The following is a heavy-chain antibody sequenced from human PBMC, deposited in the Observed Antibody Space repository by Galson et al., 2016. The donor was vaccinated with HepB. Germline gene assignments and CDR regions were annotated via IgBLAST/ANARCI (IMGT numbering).Heavy chain of an antibody. J-gene: IGHJ4*02. V-gene: IGHV1-3*01. Sequence: SVKVSCKASGYTFSNNDIHWVRQAPGQRLEWMGWVNGGIGNTKYSQKFQGRVTFTRDTSASTAYMELSSLRSEDTAVYYCARTRSLDSWGQGTLVIVSS. CDR2: VNGGIGNT. D-gene: IGHD3-10*01. CDR1: GYTFSNND. CDR3: ARTRSLDS.